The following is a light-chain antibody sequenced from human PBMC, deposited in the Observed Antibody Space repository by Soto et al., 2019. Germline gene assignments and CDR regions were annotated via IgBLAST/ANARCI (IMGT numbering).Light chain of an antibody. Sequence: QSALTQPASVTGSPGQSITIPCTGTSSDNGASNSVSWYQHLPGRSPTLIIYEATNRPSGVSERFSGSKAGDTASLTISGLQADDEAEYFCISYKTDDTFVFGSGTKVTVL. CDR2: EAT. CDR3: ISYKTDDTFV. J-gene: IGLJ1*01. V-gene: IGLV2-14*01. CDR1: SSDNGASNS.